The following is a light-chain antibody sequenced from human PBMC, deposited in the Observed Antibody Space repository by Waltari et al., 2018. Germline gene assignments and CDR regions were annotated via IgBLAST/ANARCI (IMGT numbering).Light chain of an antibody. CDR1: SSNIGNHH. CDR3: AAWDDSRSVV. V-gene: IGLV1-47*01. J-gene: IGLJ2*01. Sequence: QSLLTQSPSASGTPGQRVSISCSGSSSNIGNHHVYWSQPFPETAPRLLIYDSDRRPSGVPERFSASKSGTSASLAISGLRSEDEADYYCAAWDDSRSVVFGGGTRLTVL. CDR2: DSD.